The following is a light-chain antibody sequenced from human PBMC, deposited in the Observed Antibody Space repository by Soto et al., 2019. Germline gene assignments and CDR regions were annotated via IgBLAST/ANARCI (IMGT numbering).Light chain of an antibody. CDR3: QQRSNWPWT. Sequence: IVMTQSPATLSVSPGERAILSCRASQSISINLAWYQQKPGQAPRLLIYAASNRATGIPDRFSGSGSGTDFSLTISRLEPEDFAVYYCQQRSNWPWTFGQGTKVDI. J-gene: IGKJ1*01. CDR2: AAS. V-gene: IGKV3D-20*02. CDR1: QSISIN.